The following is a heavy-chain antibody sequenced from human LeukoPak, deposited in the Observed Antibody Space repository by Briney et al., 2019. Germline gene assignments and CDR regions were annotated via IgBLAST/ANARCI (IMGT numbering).Heavy chain of an antibody. D-gene: IGHD1-1*01. Sequence: GGSLRLSCAASGFTFSDHYTDWVRQAPGKGLEWVGRIRNKPNSYTTECAASVKGRFTISRDDSKNSLYLQMNSLKTEDTAVYYCARAPLNWNGVDYWGQGTLVTVSS. J-gene: IGHJ4*02. CDR2: IRNKPNSYTT. CDR1: GFTFSDHY. CDR3: ARAPLNWNGVDY. V-gene: IGHV3-72*01.